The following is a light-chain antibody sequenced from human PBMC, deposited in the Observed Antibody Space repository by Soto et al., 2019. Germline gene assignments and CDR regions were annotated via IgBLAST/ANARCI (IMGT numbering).Light chain of an antibody. CDR3: QQSYSTPRT. CDR1: QTIMTY. J-gene: IGKJ4*02. Sequence: DSQMTQSPSSLSASVGDEVTITCRASQTIMTYLNWYQLKPGKAPKLLIYAASSLQSGVPSRFSGSGSGTDFTLSISSLQPEDFATYYCQQSYSTPRTFGAGTKVDIK. V-gene: IGKV1-39*01. CDR2: AAS.